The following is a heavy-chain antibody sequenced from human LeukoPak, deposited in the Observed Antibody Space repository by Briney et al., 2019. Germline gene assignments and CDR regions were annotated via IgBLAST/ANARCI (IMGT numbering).Heavy chain of an antibody. D-gene: IGHD1-14*01. Sequence: PSETLSLTCAVYGGSFSGYYWSWIRQPPGKGLEWIGEINHSGSTNYNPSLKSRVTISVDTSKNQFSLKLSSVTAADTAVYYCALPGHTRPKYFQHWGQGTLVTVSS. CDR2: INHSGST. CDR1: GGSFSGYY. J-gene: IGHJ1*01. V-gene: IGHV4-34*01. CDR3: ALPGHTRPKYFQH.